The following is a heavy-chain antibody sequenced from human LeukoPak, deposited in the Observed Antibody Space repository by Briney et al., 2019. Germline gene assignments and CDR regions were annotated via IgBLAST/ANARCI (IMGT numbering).Heavy chain of an antibody. CDR3: AKALSLAFGYDLTYYFDY. CDR2: ISGSGGST. D-gene: IGHD3-16*01. Sequence: GGSLRLSCAASGFIFSSYGMSWVRQTPGKGLEWVSAISGSGGSTYYADSVKGRFTISRDNSKNTLYLQMNSLRAEDTAVYYCAKALSLAFGYDLTYYFDYWGQGTLVTVSS. J-gene: IGHJ4*02. V-gene: IGHV3-23*01. CDR1: GFIFSSYG.